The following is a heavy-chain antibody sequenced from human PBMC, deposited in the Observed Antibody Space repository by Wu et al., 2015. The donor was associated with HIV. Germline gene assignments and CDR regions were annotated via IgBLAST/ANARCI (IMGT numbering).Heavy chain of an antibody. CDR1: GGTFSSMFSSYA. J-gene: IGHJ5*01. D-gene: IGHD3/OR15-3a*01. CDR3: ARRAADFNSNWFDS. CDR2: IIPVFGSA. V-gene: IGHV1-69*13. Sequence: QVQLVQSGAEVRKPGSSVKVSCKASGGTFSSMFSSYAITWVRQAPGQGLEWMGGIIPVFGSANYAQKFQDRLTITADASTNTVYMELSSLRFEDTAVYYCARRAADFNSNWFDSWGQGTLVTVSS.